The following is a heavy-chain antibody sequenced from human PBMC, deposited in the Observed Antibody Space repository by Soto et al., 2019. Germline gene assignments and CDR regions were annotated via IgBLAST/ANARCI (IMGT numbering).Heavy chain of an antibody. Sequence: SETLSLTCTVSGVSISSYYWSWIRQPPGKGLEWIGYIYYSGSTNYNPSLKSRVTISVDTSKNQFSLKLSSVTAADTAVYYCARELFGRSVWFDPWGQGTLVTVSS. CDR3: ARELFGRSVWFDP. CDR2: IYYSGST. D-gene: IGHD3-10*01. CDR1: GVSISSYY. V-gene: IGHV4-59*01. J-gene: IGHJ5*02.